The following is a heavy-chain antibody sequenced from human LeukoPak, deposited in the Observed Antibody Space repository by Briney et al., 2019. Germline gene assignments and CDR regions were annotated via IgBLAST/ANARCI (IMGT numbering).Heavy chain of an antibody. D-gene: IGHD2-2*02. CDR1: GGTFSSYA. Sequence: ATVKVSCKASGGTFSSYAISWVRQSPGQGREWMGGIIPIFGTANYAQKFQVRVTITADESTSTAYMELSSLRSEDTAVYYCARSNQLQYPLYGMDVWGQGTTGTVSS. CDR3: ARSNQLQYPLYGMDV. V-gene: IGHV1-69*13. CDR2: IIPIFGTA. J-gene: IGHJ6*02.